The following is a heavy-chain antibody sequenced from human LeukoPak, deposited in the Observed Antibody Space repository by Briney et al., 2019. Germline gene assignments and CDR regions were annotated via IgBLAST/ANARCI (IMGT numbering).Heavy chain of an antibody. CDR3: ARERPRIYYYDSSGYPHTPYYFDY. CDR1: GGSFSGYY. D-gene: IGHD3-22*01. CDR2: INHSGST. Sequence: SETLSLTCAAYGGSFSGYYWSWIRQPPGKGLEWIGEINHSGSTNYNPSLKSRVTISVDTSKNQFSLKLSSVTAADTAVYYCARERPRIYYYDSSGYPHTPYYFDYWGQGTLVTVSS. J-gene: IGHJ4*02. V-gene: IGHV4-34*01.